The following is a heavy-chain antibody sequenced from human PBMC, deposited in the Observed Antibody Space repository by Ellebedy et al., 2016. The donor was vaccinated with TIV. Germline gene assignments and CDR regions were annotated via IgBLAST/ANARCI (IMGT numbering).Heavy chain of an antibody. J-gene: IGHJ6*02. Sequence: GGSLRLSXAASGFTFSSYSMNWVRQAPGKGLEWVSYISSSSSTIYYADSVKGRFTISRDNAKNSLYLQMNSLRAEDTAVYYCARDLGGYSYGYYYYGMDVWGQGTTVTVSS. CDR1: GFTFSSYS. CDR3: ARDLGGYSYGYYYYGMDV. D-gene: IGHD5-18*01. CDR2: ISSSSSTI. V-gene: IGHV3-48*01.